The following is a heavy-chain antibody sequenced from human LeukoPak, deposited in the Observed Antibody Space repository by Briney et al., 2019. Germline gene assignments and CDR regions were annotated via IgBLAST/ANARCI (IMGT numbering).Heavy chain of an antibody. J-gene: IGHJ5*02. D-gene: IGHD1-26*01. CDR2: IYASGST. Sequence: SETLSLTCTVSGGSISSYYWSWIRQPAGKGLEWIGRIYASGSTNYNPSLKSRVTMSVDTSWSQFSLKLISVTAADTAVYYCARDPRGIVGANHNWFDPWGQGTLVTVSS. CDR1: GGSISSYY. V-gene: IGHV4-4*07. CDR3: ARDPRGIVGANHNWFDP.